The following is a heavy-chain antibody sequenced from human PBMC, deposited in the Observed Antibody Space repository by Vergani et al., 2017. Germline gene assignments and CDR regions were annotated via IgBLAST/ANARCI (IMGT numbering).Heavy chain of an antibody. D-gene: IGHD6-13*01. CDR3: ARGTEQQLVLYWFDP. CDR2: IFSNDEK. J-gene: IGHJ5*02. Sequence: QITLKESGPTLVKPTQTLTLTCTFSGFSLSTSGVGVGWIRQPPGKALEWLAHIFSNDEKSYSTSLKSRLTISKDTSKSQVVLTMTNMDPVDTATSYCARGTEQQLVLYWFDPWGQGTLVTVSS. V-gene: IGHV2-26*01. CDR1: GFSLSTSGVG.